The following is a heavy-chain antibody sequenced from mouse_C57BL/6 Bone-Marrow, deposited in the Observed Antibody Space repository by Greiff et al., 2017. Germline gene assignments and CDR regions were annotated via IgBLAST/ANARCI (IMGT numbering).Heavy chain of an antibody. CDR1: GYTFTSYW. CDR2: IYPGSGST. V-gene: IGHV1-55*01. Sequence: QVQLKQPGAELVKPGASVKMSCKASGYTFTSYWITWVKQRPGQGLEWIGDIYPGSGSTNYNEKFKSKATLTVDTSSSTAYMQLSSLTSEDSAVYYCARGSYGRYYFDYWGQGTTLTVSS. J-gene: IGHJ2*01. D-gene: IGHD1-1*02. CDR3: ARGSYGRYYFDY.